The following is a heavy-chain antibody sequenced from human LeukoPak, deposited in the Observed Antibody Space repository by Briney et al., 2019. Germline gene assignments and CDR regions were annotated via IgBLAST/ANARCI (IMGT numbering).Heavy chain of an antibody. CDR3: AREGYSYGYVRYFDY. J-gene: IGHJ4*02. CDR1: GYTFTSYA. V-gene: IGHV7-4-1*02. D-gene: IGHD5-18*01. Sequence: ASVKVSCKASGYTFTSYAMNWVRQAPGQGLEWMGWINTNTGNPTYAQGFTGRFVFSLDTSVSTAYLQISSLKAEDTAVYHCAREGYSYGYVRYFDYWGQGTLVTVSS. CDR2: INTNTGNP.